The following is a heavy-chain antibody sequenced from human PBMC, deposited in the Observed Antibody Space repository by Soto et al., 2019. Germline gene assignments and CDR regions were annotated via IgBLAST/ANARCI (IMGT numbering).Heavy chain of an antibody. Sequence: QITLKESGPSLVKPTETLTLTCTFAGFSLSSSGVGVAWIRQPPGKPLEWLALIYWDDDKYTRPSLKSRLTITKDTSKNQVVLLMTNMDPVDTATYFCVHLLTGGRFDSWGQGTLVTVFS. CDR3: VHLLTGGRFDS. CDR1: GFSLSSSGVG. V-gene: IGHV2-5*02. J-gene: IGHJ4*02. D-gene: IGHD3-16*01. CDR2: IYWDDDK.